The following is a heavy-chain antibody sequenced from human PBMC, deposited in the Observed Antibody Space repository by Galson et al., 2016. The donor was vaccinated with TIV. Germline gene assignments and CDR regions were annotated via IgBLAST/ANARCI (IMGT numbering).Heavy chain of an antibody. CDR1: GFTFSVYT. V-gene: IGHV3-21*01. J-gene: IGHJ5*02. Sequence: SLRLSCAASGFTFSVYTMNWVRQPPGKGLEWVSSITGSGGSIYYADSVKGRFTISRDNAQNSLYLEMNSLRAEDTAIYYCARDNWNSMPVWIDPWGQGTLVTVSS. CDR3: ARDNWNSMPVWIDP. D-gene: IGHD1-7*01. CDR2: ITGSGGSI.